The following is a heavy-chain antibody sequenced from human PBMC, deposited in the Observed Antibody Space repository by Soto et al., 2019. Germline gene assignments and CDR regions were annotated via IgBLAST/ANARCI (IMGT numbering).Heavy chain of an antibody. J-gene: IGHJ4*02. CDR2: ISAYNGNT. CDR3: ARDWGIDY. CDR1: GYTFTSYG. D-gene: IGHD3-16*01. V-gene: IGHV1-18*01. Sequence: QVQLVQSGAEVKKPGASVKVSCKDSGYTFTSYGISWVRQAPGQGLERMGWISAYNGNTNYAQTLQGRDTMTTDTPTSRGYMELRSLRADDTAVYYCARDWGIDYWGQGTLVTVSS.